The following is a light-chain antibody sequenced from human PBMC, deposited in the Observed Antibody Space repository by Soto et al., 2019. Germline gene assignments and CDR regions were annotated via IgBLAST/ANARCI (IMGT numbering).Light chain of an antibody. CDR2: DVS. Sequence: QSALTQPRSVSGSPGQSVTISCTGTSSDVGGYNYVSWYQQHPGKAPKVMIYDVSTRPSGVPDRFSGSKSGNTATLTISVLQAEDEADYYCCSYAASNTWVFGGGTKLTVL. V-gene: IGLV2-11*01. CDR1: SSDVGGYNY. J-gene: IGLJ3*02. CDR3: CSYAASNTWV.